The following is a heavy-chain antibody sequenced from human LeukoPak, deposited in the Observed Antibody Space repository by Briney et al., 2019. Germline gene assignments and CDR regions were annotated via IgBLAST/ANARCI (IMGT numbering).Heavy chain of an antibody. D-gene: IGHD2-2*02. J-gene: IGHJ5*02. CDR3: ASMDCSSTSCYTSDGNWLDP. Sequence: SETLSLTCAVYGGSFSGYYWSWIRQPPGKGLEWIGEINHSGSTNYNPSLKSRVTISVDTSKNQFSLKLSSVTAADTAVYYCASMDCSSTSCYTSDGNWLDPWGQGTLVTVSS. CDR1: GGSFSGYY. CDR2: INHSGST. V-gene: IGHV4-34*01.